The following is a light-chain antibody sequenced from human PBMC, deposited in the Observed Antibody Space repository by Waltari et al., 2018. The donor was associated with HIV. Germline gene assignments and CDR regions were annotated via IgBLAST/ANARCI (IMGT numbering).Light chain of an antibody. CDR1: SGHSSYV. Sequence: QLVLTQSPSASASLGASVKLTCTLSSGHSSYVIAWHQQQPKKGPRYLMKLNSDGSHFKGDGVPDRCSGSSAGAERYLTISSLQSGDEADYYWQTWGTGIVVFGGGTKLTVL. CDR2: LNSDGSH. V-gene: IGLV4-69*01. J-gene: IGLJ2*01. CDR3: QTWGTGIVV.